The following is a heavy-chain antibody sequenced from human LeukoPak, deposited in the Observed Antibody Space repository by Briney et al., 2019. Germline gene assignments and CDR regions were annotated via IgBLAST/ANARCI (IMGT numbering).Heavy chain of an antibody. D-gene: IGHD2-2*01. V-gene: IGHV1-69*05. J-gene: IGHJ3*02. CDR1: GGTFSSYA. CDR2: IIPIFGTA. CDR3: ARVKYSYCSSTSCPPEVLAGDLVDI. Sequence: SVKVSCKASGGTFSSYAISWVRQAPGQGLEWMGGIIPIFGTANYAQKFQGRVTITTDESTSTAYMELSSLRSEDTAVYYCARVKYSYCSSTSCPPEVLAGDLVDIWGQGTMVTVSS.